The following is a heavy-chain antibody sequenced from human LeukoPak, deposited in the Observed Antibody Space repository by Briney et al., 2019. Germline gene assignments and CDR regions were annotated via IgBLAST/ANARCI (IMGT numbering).Heavy chain of an antibody. CDR1: GYTFTGYY. D-gene: IGHD3-9*01. CDR2: INPNSGGT. CDR3: AREVTYDIRELGPIDI. J-gene: IGHJ3*02. Sequence: PGASVKVSCKASGYTFTGYYMHWVRQAPGQGLEWMGWINPNSGGTNYAQKLQGRVTMTTDTSTSTAYMELRSLRSDDTAVYYCAREVTYDIRELGPIDIWGQGTMVTVSS. V-gene: IGHV1-2*02.